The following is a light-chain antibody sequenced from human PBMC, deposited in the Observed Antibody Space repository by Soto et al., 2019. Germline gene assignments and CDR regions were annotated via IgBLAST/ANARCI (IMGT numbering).Light chain of an antibody. CDR1: SSDVGDYNY. CDR3: GSYTSSSTHYV. V-gene: IGLV2-14*01. CDR2: EVS. J-gene: IGLJ1*01. Sequence: QSALTQPASVSGSPGQSITISCTGTSSDVGDYNYVSWYQHHPGKAPKLMIYEVSNRPSGVSNRFSGSKSGNTASLTISGLQAEDEADYYCGSYTSSSTHYVFGNGTKVTVL.